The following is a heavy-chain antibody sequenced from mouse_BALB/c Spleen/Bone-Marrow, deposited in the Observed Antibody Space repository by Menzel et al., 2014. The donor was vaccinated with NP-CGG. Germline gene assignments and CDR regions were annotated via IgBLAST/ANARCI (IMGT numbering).Heavy chain of an antibody. D-gene: IGHD2-3*01. CDR3: ARGWLLRHYFDY. CDR1: GYTFTEYT. CDR2: INPNNGGT. J-gene: IGHJ2*01. Sequence: VQLQQSGPELVKPGASVKISCKTSGYTFTEYTMPWVKQSHVKSLEWIGGINPNNGGTSYNQKFKGKATWTVDKSSSTAYMELRSLTSEDSAVYYCARGWLLRHYFDYWGQGTTLTVSS. V-gene: IGHV1-26*01.